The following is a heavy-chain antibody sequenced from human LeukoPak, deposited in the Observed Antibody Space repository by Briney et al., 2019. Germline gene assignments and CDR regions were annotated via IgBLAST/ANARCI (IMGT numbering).Heavy chain of an antibody. CDR2: ISYDGSNK. D-gene: IGHD4-23*01. Sequence: GGSLRLSCAASGFTFSSYGMHWVRQAPGKGLEWVAVISYDGSNKYYADSVKGRFTISRDNSKNTLYLQMNSLRAEDTAVYYCAKDSDYGGNSGRLYFQHWGQGTLVTVSS. CDR3: AKDSDYGGNSGRLYFQH. CDR1: GFTFSSYG. V-gene: IGHV3-30*18. J-gene: IGHJ1*01.